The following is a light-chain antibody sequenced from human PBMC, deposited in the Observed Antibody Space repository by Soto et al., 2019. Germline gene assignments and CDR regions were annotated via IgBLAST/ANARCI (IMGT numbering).Light chain of an antibody. CDR3: SSYAGSSTFYV. J-gene: IGLJ1*01. CDR1: SSDVGSYNL. Sequence: QSALTQPASVSGSPGQSITISCTGTSSDVGSYNLVSWYQQHPGKAPELMIYEVSKWPSGVSNRFSGSKSGNTASLTISGLQAEDEADYYCSSYAGSSTFYVFGTGTKVTVL. V-gene: IGLV2-23*02. CDR2: EVS.